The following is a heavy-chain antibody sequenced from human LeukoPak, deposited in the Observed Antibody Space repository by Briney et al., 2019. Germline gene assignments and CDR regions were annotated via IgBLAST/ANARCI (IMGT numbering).Heavy chain of an antibody. V-gene: IGHV3-21*01. Sequence: GGSLRLSCAASGFTFSSYSMNWVRQAPGKVLEWVSSISSSSSYIYYADSVKGRFTISRDNAKNSLYLQMNSLRAEDTAVYYCATLYGDAFDIWGQGTMVTVSS. J-gene: IGHJ3*02. CDR1: GFTFSSYS. D-gene: IGHD3-16*01. CDR3: ATLYGDAFDI. CDR2: ISSSSSYI.